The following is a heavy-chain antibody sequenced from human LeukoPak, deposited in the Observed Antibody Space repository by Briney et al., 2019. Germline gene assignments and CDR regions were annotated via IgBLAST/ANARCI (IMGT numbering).Heavy chain of an antibody. CDR2: MYHSGNI. CDR3: ARLLGSVSFSDV. D-gene: IGHD3-10*01. CDR1: GYSITSGYH. J-gene: IGHJ4*02. Sequence: SETLSLTCIVSGYSITSGYHWCWIRPTPGKGLERIGTMYHSGNINYNPSLKSRVTVSVDTSKNQFSLKLDSVTAADTAVFYCARLLGSVSFSDVWGQGILVTVSS. V-gene: IGHV4-38-2*02.